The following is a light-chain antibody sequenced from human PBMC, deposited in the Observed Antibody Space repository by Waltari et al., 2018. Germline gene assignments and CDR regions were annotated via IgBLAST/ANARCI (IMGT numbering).Light chain of an antibody. CDR3: AAWDDSLNGVV. CDR1: SSNIVSTA. V-gene: IGLV1-44*01. Sequence: QSVLPHSPSASGTPGPRVTTPCSGSSSNIVSTALTGYRQLPGTAPKLLIFSNEQRPSGVPDRFSGSKSGTSASLAISGLQSEDEADYYCAAWDDSLNGVVFGGGTKLTVL. CDR2: SNE. J-gene: IGLJ2*01.